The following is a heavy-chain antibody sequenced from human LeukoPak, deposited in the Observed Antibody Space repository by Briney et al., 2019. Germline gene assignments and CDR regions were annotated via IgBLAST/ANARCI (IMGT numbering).Heavy chain of an antibody. CDR1: GFTVSSNY. D-gene: IGHD3-22*01. J-gene: IGHJ3*02. CDR3: ARVIDLGAFDI. CDR2: IYSGGST. Sequence: PGGSLRLSCAASGFTVSSNYMSWVRQAPGKGLEWVSVIYSGGSTYYADSVKGRFTISRDNSKNTRYLQMNSLRAEDTAVYYCARVIDLGAFDIWGQGTMVTASS. V-gene: IGHV3-66*01.